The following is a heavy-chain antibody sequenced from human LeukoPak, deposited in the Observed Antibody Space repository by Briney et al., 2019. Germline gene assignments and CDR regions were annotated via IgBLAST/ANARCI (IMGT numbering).Heavy chain of an antibody. V-gene: IGHV1-18*01. CDR2: ISAYNGNT. Sequence: GASVKVSCKASGYTFTSYGIRWVRPAPGQGLEWMGWISAYNGNTNYAQKLQGRVTMTTDTSTSTAYMELRSLRCDATGVYYCARAGSRTNWFDPWGQGTLVTVSS. CDR1: GYTFTSYG. D-gene: IGHD6-13*01. CDR3: ARAGSRTNWFDP. J-gene: IGHJ5*02.